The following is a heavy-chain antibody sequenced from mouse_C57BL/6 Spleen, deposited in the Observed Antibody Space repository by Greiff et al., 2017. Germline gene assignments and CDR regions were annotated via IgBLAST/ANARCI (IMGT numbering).Heavy chain of an antibody. D-gene: IGHD1-1*01. CDR2: ISSGGDYI. CDR1: GFTFSSYA. Sequence: EVKLVESGEGLVKPGGSLKLSCAASGFTFSSYAMSWVRQTPEKRLEWVAYISSGGDYIYYADTVKGRFTISRDNARNTLYLQMSSLKSEDTAIYYCTRDRLLRYAMDYWGQGTSVTVSS. V-gene: IGHV5-9-1*02. CDR3: TRDRLLRYAMDY. J-gene: IGHJ4*01.